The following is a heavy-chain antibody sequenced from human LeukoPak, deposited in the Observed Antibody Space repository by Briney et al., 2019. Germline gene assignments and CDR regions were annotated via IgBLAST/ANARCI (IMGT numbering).Heavy chain of an antibody. CDR2: ISSSSSYI. CDR3: ARLGGGHSSSWYDAFDT. J-gene: IGHJ3*02. CDR1: GFTFSSYS. D-gene: IGHD6-13*01. Sequence: PGGSLRLSCAASGFTFSSYSMNWVRQAPGKGLEWLSSISSSSSYIYYADSVKGRFTISRDNAKNSLYLQMNSLRAEDTAVYYCARLGGGHSSSWYDAFDTWGQGTMVTVSS. V-gene: IGHV3-21*01.